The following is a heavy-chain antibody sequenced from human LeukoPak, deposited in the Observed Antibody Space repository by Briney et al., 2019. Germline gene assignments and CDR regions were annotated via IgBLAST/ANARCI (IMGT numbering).Heavy chain of an antibody. V-gene: IGHV3-23*01. D-gene: IGHD6-13*01. Sequence: GGSLRLSCVASGFTFSSHALSWVRQAPRKGLEWVSGISNNADSAYYAASVKGRFTISRDNSKNTLFLQMNSLGAEDTAVYYCVRHVGSWSTGWLDLWGQGTLVSVSS. CDR1: GFTFSSHA. CDR3: VRHVGSWSTGWLDL. J-gene: IGHJ5*02. CDR2: ISNNADSA.